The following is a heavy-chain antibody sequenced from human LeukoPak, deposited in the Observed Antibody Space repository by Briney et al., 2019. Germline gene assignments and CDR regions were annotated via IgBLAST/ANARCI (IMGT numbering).Heavy chain of an antibody. CDR2: IYYSGST. V-gene: IGHV4-59*11. D-gene: IGHD5-12*01. CDR1: GGSISSHY. J-gene: IGHJ5*02. CDR3: AREGGGYDFSWFDP. Sequence: SETLSLTCTVSGGSISSHYWSWIRQPPGKGREWIGYIYYSGSTNYNPSLKSRVTISVDTSKNQFSLKLSSVTAADTAVYYCAREGGGYDFSWFDPWGQGTLVTVSS.